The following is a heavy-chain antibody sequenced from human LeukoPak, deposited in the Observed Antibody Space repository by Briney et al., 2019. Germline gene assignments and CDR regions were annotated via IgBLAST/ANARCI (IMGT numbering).Heavy chain of an antibody. CDR1: GFTFSSYA. Sequence: PGGSLRLSCAASGFTFSSYAMSWVRQAPGKGLEWVSIISGSGGSTYYADSVRGRFSISRDNSKNTLFLQMNSLRAEDTAVYYCAKDRADYEGPIDYWGQGTLLIVSS. CDR2: ISGSGGST. V-gene: IGHV3-23*01. CDR3: AKDRADYEGPIDY. D-gene: IGHD3-16*01. J-gene: IGHJ4*02.